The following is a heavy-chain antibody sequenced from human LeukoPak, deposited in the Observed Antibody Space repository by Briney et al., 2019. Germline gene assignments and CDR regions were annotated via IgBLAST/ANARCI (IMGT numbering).Heavy chain of an antibody. CDR2: MSSNSSYI. D-gene: IGHD2-15*01. J-gene: IGHJ4*02. V-gene: IGHV3-21*01. CDR3: ARDLGYCSGGRCYSGEYYFDY. CDR1: GFTFISYS. Sequence: GGSLRLSFAASGFTFISYSMNWVRQARAKGLEWVSCMSSNSSYIYYADSVKGRFTISRDNAKNSLYLQMNSLRAEDTAVYYCARDLGYCSGGRCYSGEYYFDYWGQGTLVTVSS.